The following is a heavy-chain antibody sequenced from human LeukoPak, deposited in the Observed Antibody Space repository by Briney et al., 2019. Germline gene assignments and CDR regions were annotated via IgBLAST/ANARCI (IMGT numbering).Heavy chain of an antibody. J-gene: IGHJ1*01. Sequence: GGSLRLSRAASGFNFNTYWMAWVRQAPAGKGLERVASISQDGGESYYADSVRGRFTISRDNAKNTLYLQMNSLRAEDTTMYYCTRLQSYFNSWGQGTLVTVSS. CDR2: ISQDGGES. CDR1: GFNFNTYW. D-gene: IGHD2/OR15-2a*01. CDR3: TRLQSYFNS. V-gene: IGHV3-7*01.